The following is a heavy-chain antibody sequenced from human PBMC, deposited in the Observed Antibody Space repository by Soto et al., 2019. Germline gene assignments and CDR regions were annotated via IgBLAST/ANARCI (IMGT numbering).Heavy chain of an antibody. V-gene: IGHV1-69*12. Sequence: QVQLVQSGAEVKKPGSSVKVSCKASGGTFSTYTINWVRQAPGQGLEWMGGIIPMFGTANYAQTFQGRVTITADESTSTAYMELSSLRSEDTAVYYCARRYCISTSCPYYGMDVWGQGTTVTVSS. CDR2: IIPMFGTA. CDR3: ARRYCISTSCPYYGMDV. J-gene: IGHJ6*02. CDR1: GGTFSTYT. D-gene: IGHD2-2*01.